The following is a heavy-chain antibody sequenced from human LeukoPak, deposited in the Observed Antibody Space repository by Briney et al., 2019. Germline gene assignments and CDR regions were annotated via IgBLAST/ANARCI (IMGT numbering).Heavy chain of an antibody. CDR2: IYHSGSGST. J-gene: IGHJ3*02. D-gene: IGHD7-27*01. CDR1: GGSISSGGHS. V-gene: IGHV4-30-2*01. CDR3: ARSPWGWSAFDI. Sequence: SETLSLTCTVSGGSISSGGHSWSWIRQPPGKGLEWIGYIYHSGSGSTYYNPSLKSRVTISIDKSKNQFSLKLNSVTAADTAVYYCARSPWGWSAFDIWGQGTMVTVSS.